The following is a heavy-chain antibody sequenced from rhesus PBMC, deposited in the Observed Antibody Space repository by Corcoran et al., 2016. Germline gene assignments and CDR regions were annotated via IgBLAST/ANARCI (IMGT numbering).Heavy chain of an antibody. D-gene: IGHD3-28*01. CDR3: EGDSGYYATFDY. V-gene: IGHV4-106*01. CDR1: GGSISDDYY. J-gene: IGHJ4*01. Sequence: QVQLQESGPGLVKPSETLSLTCAVSGGSISDDYYWNWIRQPPGKGLEWIGYIYGSGGGTNYIPSLKNRVTIAIGTSTNQVFLKLSSVTAADTAVYYCEGDSGYYATFDYWGQGVLVTVSS. CDR2: IYGSGGGT.